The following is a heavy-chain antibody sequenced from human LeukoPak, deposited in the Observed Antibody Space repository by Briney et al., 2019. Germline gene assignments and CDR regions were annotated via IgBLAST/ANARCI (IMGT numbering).Heavy chain of an antibody. D-gene: IGHD5-24*01. CDR2: INHSGST. J-gene: IGHJ4*02. Sequence: PSETLSLTCAVYGGSFSGYYWSWIRQPPGKGLEWIGEINHSGSTNYNPSLKSRVTISVDTSKNQFSLKLSSVTAADTAVYYCARLMMATIAYWGQGTLVTVSS. CDR1: GGSFSGYY. CDR3: ARLMMATIAY. V-gene: IGHV4-34*01.